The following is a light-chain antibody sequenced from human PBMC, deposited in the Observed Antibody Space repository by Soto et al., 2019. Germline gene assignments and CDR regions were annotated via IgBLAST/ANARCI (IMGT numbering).Light chain of an antibody. CDR3: AAWDDSLSGTV. Sequence: QSVLTQPPSASGTPGQRVTISCSGSSSNIGSNYVYWYQQIPGTAPKLLIYRNNQRPSGVPDRFSGSQSGTSASLAISGLRSEDEADYYCAAWDDSLSGTVFGVGTQLTVL. V-gene: IGLV1-47*01. J-gene: IGLJ7*01. CDR2: RNN. CDR1: SSNIGSNY.